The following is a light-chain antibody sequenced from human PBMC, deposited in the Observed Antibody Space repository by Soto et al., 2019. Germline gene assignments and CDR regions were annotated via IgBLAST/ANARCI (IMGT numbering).Light chain of an antibody. CDR2: AAS. J-gene: IGKJ1*01. CDR3: QKYCSSPRT. Sequence: DILMTQSPASLSSSPGDRATISCRASQGISSYLAWYQQKPGQAPKLLIYAASTLQTGVPSRFSGSGSETDLTLTIRGLEAEDFATYYCQKYCSSPRTFGQGTKVEIK. CDR1: QGISSY. V-gene: IGKV1-27*01.